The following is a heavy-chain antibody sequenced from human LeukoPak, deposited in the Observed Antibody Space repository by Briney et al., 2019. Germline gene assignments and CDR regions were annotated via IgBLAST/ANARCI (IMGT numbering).Heavy chain of an antibody. D-gene: IGHD3-10*01. J-gene: IGHJ6*02. CDR3: AKDYGSGIYYYYGMDV. CDR1: GFTFSSYA. Sequence: GGSLRLSCAASGFTFSSYAMSWVRQAPGKGLEWVSGTSGSGGSTYYADSVKGRFTISRDNSKNTLYLQMNSLRAEDTAVYYCAKDYGSGIYYYYGMDVWGQGTTVTVSS. V-gene: IGHV3-23*01. CDR2: TSGSGGST.